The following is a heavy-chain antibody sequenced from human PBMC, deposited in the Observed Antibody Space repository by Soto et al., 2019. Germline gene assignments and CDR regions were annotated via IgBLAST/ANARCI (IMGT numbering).Heavy chain of an antibody. CDR2: ISLSGNSP. Sequence: EVQLLESGGGLVQPGGSLRLSCAASGFMFSDFAMTWVRQVPGKGLEWVSSISLSGNSPYYADAVKGRFGISRDNSKKILYLQMHGLRADDTAIYYCAKRGSRGGGGGPFDFDHWGRGTQVTVSS. J-gene: IGHJ4*01. CDR3: AKRGSRGGGGGPFDFDH. CDR1: GFMFSDFA. V-gene: IGHV3-23*01. D-gene: IGHD3-16*01.